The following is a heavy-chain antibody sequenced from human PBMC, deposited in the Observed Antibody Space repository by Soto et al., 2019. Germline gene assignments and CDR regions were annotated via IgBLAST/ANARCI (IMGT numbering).Heavy chain of an antibody. V-gene: IGHV4-31*03. CDR1: GGSISSGGFY. Sequence: QVQLQESGPGLVQPSQTLSLTCTVSGGSISSGGFYWSWIRQHPEKGLEWIGWIYHSGNTYYNPSLKSRVTLLDDTSKNQYSLTLTSLTAADTAVYYCARGTYQYCDSGGGQNRFDPWGQGTLVTVSS. J-gene: IGHJ5*02. CDR3: ARGTYQYCDSGGGQNRFDP. D-gene: IGHD2-15*01. CDR2: IYHSGNT.